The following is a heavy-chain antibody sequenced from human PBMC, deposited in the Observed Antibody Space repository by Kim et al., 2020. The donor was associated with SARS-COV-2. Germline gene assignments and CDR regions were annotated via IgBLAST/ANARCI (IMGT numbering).Heavy chain of an antibody. Sequence: VKGRFTISRDDSKSIAYLQMNSLKTEDTAVYYCTRPNMVRGVIGYYGMDVWGQGTTVTVSS. J-gene: IGHJ6*02. D-gene: IGHD3-10*01. V-gene: IGHV3-49*02. CDR3: TRPNMVRGVIGYYGMDV.